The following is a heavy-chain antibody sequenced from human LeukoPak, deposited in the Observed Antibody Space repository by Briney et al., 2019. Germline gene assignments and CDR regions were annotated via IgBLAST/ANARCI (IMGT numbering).Heavy chain of an antibody. CDR3: AKPAYCGGDCYSSPFQH. CDR2: VSHDGGKK. Sequence: GRSLTLSCAASGFTFSSSGMHWVRQAPGKGLEWVAFVSHDGGKKYYADSVKGRFTISRDNSKNTLYLQMNSLRAEDTAVYYCAKPAYCGGDCYSSPFQHWGQGTLVTVSS. CDR1: GFTFSSSG. D-gene: IGHD2-21*02. J-gene: IGHJ1*01. V-gene: IGHV3-30*18.